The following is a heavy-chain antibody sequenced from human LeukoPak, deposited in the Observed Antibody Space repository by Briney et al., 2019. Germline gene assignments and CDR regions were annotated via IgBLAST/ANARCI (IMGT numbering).Heavy chain of an antibody. CDR1: GFNSSSYG. D-gene: IGHD6-19*01. V-gene: IGHV3-30*18. J-gene: IGHJ4*02. Sequence: GGSLRLSCAASGFNSSSYGMHWVRQAPGEGLEWVAVISYDGNNKYYADSVKGRFTISRDNSKKTLFLQLNSLPDEGTDVYFCAKDLGVRWQVPYYFDYCGQGTLVTVSS. CDR2: ISYDGNNK. CDR3: AKDLGVRWQVPYYFDY.